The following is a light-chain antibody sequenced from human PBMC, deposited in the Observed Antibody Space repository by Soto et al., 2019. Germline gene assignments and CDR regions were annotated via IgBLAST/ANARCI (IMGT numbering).Light chain of an antibody. Sequence: DAVITHSPLSLPVTLVQPASIACRSDQVLVHSDGIAYFSWFQQRPGRSPRRLIYKVSNRDSGVPARFSGSGSGTDFALTISRVEAEDVGVYYCMKGTHSPINSGQGTRRETK. CDR1: QVLVHSDGIAY. CDR2: KVS. CDR3: MKGTHSPIN. V-gene: IGKV2-30*02. J-gene: IGKJ5*01.